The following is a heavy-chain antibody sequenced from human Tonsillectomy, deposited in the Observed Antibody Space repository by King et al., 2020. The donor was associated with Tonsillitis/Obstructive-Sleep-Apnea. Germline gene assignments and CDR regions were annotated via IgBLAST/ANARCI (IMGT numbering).Heavy chain of an antibody. J-gene: IGHJ3*02. D-gene: IGHD6-19*01. V-gene: IGHV4-28*01. CDR2: LHYSGST. Sequence: VQLQESGPGLVKPSDTLSLTCAVSGYSISSSNWWGWIRQPPGKGLEWIGYLHYSGSTYYNPSLKSRVTMSVDTSKNQFSLKLSSVTAVDTAVYYCARTKGLAVADGAFDIWGQGTMVTVSS. CDR3: ARTKGLAVADGAFDI. CDR1: GYSISSSNW.